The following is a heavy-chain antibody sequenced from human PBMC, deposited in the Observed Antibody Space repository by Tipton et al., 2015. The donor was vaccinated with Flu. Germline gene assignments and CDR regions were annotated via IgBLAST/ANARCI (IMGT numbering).Heavy chain of an antibody. Sequence: TLSLTCSVSGGSLSSYYWTWVRQPPGKGLESLGFIHYSGSTNSNPSLRSRVTISVDTSENQFSLRLTSVTAADTAVYYCASLADRSGLNYWGQGALVTVSS. CDR1: GGSLSSYY. V-gene: IGHV4-59*01. D-gene: IGHD3-3*01. CDR3: ASLADRSGLNY. J-gene: IGHJ4*02. CDR2: IHYSGST.